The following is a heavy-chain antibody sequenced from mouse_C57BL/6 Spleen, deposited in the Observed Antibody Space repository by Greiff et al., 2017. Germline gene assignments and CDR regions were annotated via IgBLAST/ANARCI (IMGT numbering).Heavy chain of an antibody. V-gene: IGHV1-22*01. CDR1: GYTFTDYN. Sequence: VQLKQSGPELVKPGASVKMSCKASGYTFTDYNMHWVKQSHGKSLEWIGYINPNNGGTSYNQKFKGKATLTVNKSSSTAYMELRSLTSEDSAVYYCARRGSKSYYGSSYGNFDYWGQGTTLTVSS. D-gene: IGHD1-1*01. J-gene: IGHJ2*01. CDR3: ARRGSKSYYGSSYGNFDY. CDR2: INPNNGGT.